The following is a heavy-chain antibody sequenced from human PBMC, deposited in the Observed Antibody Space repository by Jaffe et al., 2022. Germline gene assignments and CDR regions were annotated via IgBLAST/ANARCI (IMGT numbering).Heavy chain of an antibody. CDR3: ARAPRITMVRGVTYYFDY. CDR1: GFTFSSYE. J-gene: IGHJ4*02. D-gene: IGHD3-10*01. V-gene: IGHV3-48*03. Sequence: EVQLVESGGGLVQPGGSLRLSCAASGFTFSSYEMNWVRQAPGKGLEWVSYISSSGSTIYYADSVKGRFTISRDNAKNSLYLQMNSLRAEDTAVYYCARAPRITMVRGVTYYFDYWGQGTLVTVSS. CDR2: ISSSGSTI.